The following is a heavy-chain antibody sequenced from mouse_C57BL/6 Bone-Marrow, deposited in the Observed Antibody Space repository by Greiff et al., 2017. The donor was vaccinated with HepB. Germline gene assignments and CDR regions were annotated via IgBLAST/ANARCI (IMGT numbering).Heavy chain of an antibody. CDR1: GYTFTDYY. Sequence: EVQLQQSGPELVKPGASVKISCKASGYTFTDYYMNWVKQSHGKSLEWIGDINPNNGGTSYNQKFKGKATLTVDKSSSTAYMELRSLTSEDSAVYYCAGSPYYGSSLLTEYFDVWGTGTTVTVSS. CDR3: AGSPYYGSSLLTEYFDV. D-gene: IGHD1-1*01. J-gene: IGHJ1*03. CDR2: INPNNGGT. V-gene: IGHV1-26*01.